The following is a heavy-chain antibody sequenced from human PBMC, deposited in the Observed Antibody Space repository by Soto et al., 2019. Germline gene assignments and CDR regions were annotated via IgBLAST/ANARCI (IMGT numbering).Heavy chain of an antibody. CDR3: AGIRIAAAGGGLDV. J-gene: IGHJ6*02. Sequence: LQLKESGSGLVKPSQTLSLTCGVSGGSINSGDYAWSWIRQPPGKGLEWMGYIYHSGSTYYNPSLKSRVTILVDRSKNQFSLKLSSVTAADTAVYYCAGIRIAAAGGGLDVWGQGTTVTVFS. V-gene: IGHV4-30-2*01. D-gene: IGHD6-13*01. CDR1: GGSINSGDYA. CDR2: IYHSGST.